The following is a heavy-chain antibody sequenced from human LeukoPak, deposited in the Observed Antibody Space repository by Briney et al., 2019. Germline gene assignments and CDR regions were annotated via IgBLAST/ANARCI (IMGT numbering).Heavy chain of an antibody. J-gene: IGHJ4*02. CDR1: GGSISSGGYS. Sequence: PSETLSLTCAVSGGSISSGGYSWSWIRQPPGKGLEWIGYIYYSGSTNYNPSLKSRVTISVDTSKNQFSLKLSSVTAADTAVYYCARVIAVRRFIDYWGQGTLVTVSS. CDR2: IYYSGST. CDR3: ARVIAVRRFIDY. D-gene: IGHD6-19*01. V-gene: IGHV4-61*08.